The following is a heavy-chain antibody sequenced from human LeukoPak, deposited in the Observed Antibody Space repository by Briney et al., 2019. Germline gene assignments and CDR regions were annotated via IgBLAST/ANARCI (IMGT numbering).Heavy chain of an antibody. CDR3: ARDPERYHFDY. CDR1: GFTFSSYG. J-gene: IGHJ4*02. Sequence: GGSLRLSCAASGFTFSSYGMHWVRQAPGKGLEWVAFIRYDGSKKYYADSVKGRFTISRDNSKNTLYLQMNSLRAEDTAVYYCARDPERYHFDYWGQGTLVTVSS. D-gene: IGHD1-1*01. CDR2: IRYDGSKK. V-gene: IGHV3-30*02.